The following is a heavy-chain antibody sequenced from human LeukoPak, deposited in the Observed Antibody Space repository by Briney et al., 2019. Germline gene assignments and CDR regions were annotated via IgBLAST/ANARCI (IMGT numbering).Heavy chain of an antibody. CDR2: IFPSGGEI. D-gene: IGHD2-8*02. V-gene: IGHV3-23*01. CDR3: ATYRQVLLPFES. Sequence: GGSLRHSCAASGFTFSTFAMIWVRQPPGKGLEWVSSIFPSGGEIHYADSVRGRFTISRDNPKSTLSLQMNSLRAEDTAIYYCATYRQVLLPFESWGQGTLVTVSS. J-gene: IGHJ4*02. CDR1: GFTFSTFA.